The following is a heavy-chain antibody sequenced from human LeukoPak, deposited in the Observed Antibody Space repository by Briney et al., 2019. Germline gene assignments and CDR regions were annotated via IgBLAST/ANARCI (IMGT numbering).Heavy chain of an antibody. CDR2: IKSDGSN. CDR3: ARASFMITFGGVTFDP. Sequence: GGSLRLSCAASGFTFSSYWMHWVRQAPGKGLVWVSRIKSDGSNYYADSVKGRFTIFRDNAKNTLYLQMNSLRAEDTAVYYCARASFMITFGGVTFDPWGQGTLVTVSS. V-gene: IGHV3-74*01. CDR1: GFTFSSYW. D-gene: IGHD3-16*01. J-gene: IGHJ5*02.